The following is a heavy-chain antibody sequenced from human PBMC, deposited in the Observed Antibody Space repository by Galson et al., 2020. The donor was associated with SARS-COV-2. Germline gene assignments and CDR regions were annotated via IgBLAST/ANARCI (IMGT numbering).Heavy chain of an antibody. CDR1: GYTFTSYG. CDR2: ISAYKDNT. CDR3: ARGQTVFCGTTSCYNYFDY. J-gene: IGHJ4*02. Sequence: GESLKISCKTSGYTFTSYGIGWVRQAPGQGLEWMGWISAYKDNTNYAQKFQGRVTVTTDTSTRTAYMELKSLRSDDSAVYYCARGQTVFCGTTSCYNYFDYWGQGTLVTVSS. V-gene: IGHV1-18*04. D-gene: IGHD2-2*01.